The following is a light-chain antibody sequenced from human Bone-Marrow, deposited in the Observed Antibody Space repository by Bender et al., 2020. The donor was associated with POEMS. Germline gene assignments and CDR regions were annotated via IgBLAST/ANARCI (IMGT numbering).Light chain of an antibody. J-gene: IGLJ3*02. V-gene: IGLV2-11*01. CDR1: SSDVGGYNY. Sequence: QSALTQPRSVSGSPGQSVTISCTGTSSDVGGYNYVSWYQQHPGKAPKLMIYDVTKRPSGVPDRFSGSKSGNTASLTVSGLQADDEAHYYCSSYAGTNNKLFGGGTKLTVL. CDR2: DVT. CDR3: SSYAGTNNKL.